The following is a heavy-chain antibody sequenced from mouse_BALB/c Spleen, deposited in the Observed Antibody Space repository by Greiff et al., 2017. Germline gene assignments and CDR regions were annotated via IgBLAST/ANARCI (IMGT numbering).Heavy chain of an antibody. Sequence: EVMLVESGGGLVQPGGSRTLSCAASGFTFSSFGMHWVRQAPEKGLEWVAYISSGSSTIYYADTVKGRFTISRDNPKNTLFLQMTSLRSEDTAMYYCATTGITTVVRAMDYWGQGTSVTVSS. D-gene: IGHD1-1*01. CDR1: GFTFSSFG. CDR3: ATTGITTVVRAMDY. V-gene: IGHV5-17*02. CDR2: ISSGSSTI. J-gene: IGHJ4*01.